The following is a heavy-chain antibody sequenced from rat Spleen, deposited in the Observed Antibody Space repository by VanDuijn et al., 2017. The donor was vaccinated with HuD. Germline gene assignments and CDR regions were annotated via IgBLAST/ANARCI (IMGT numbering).Heavy chain of an antibody. CDR2: INSDGTST. Sequence: EVQLVESAGGLVQPGRSLKLSCAASGFTFSDFFMAWVRQAPTKGLAWVATINSDGTSTYYRVSVKGRFTISRDDVKNTLYVQMDSLRSEDTATYYCARAGYLRDWYFDFWGPGTMVTVSS. D-gene: IGHD2-2*01. J-gene: IGHJ1*01. CDR1: GFTFSDFF. CDR3: ARAGYLRDWYFDF. V-gene: IGHV5-29*01.